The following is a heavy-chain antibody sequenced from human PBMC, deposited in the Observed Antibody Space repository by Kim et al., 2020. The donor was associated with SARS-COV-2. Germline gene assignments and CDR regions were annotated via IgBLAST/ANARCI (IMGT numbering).Heavy chain of an antibody. Sequence: ASVKVSCKASGYTFTSYGISWVRQAPGQGLEWMGWISAYNGNTNYAQKLQGRVTMTTDTSTSTAYMELRSLRSDDTAVYYCARDLFSPFTMVRGRGNFDYWGQGTLVTVSS. V-gene: IGHV1-18*04. CDR2: ISAYNGNT. D-gene: IGHD3-10*01. CDR3: ARDLFSPFTMVRGRGNFDY. CDR1: GYTFTSYG. J-gene: IGHJ4*02.